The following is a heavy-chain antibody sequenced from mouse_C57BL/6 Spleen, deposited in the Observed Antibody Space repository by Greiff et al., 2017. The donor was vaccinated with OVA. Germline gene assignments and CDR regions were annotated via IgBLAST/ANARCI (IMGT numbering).Heavy chain of an antibody. CDR1: GFNIKNTY. D-gene: IGHD1-1*01. Sequence: LVESVAELVRPGASVKLSCTASGFNIKNTYMHWVKQRPEQGLEWIGRIDPANGNTKYAPKFQGKATITADTSSNTAYLQLSSLTSEDTAIYYCARWGTTVVVPYAMDYWGQGTSVTVSS. J-gene: IGHJ4*01. CDR2: IDPANGNT. CDR3: ARWGTTVVVPYAMDY. V-gene: IGHV14-3*01.